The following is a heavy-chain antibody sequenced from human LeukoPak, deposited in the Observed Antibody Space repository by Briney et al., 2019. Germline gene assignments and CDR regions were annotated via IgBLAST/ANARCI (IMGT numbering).Heavy chain of an antibody. V-gene: IGHV3-21*01. J-gene: IGHJ4*02. CDR2: ISSSSTYK. D-gene: IGHD2-15*01. Sequence: PGGSLRLSCAASGFTFSSYTLNWVRQAPGKGLEWVSSISSSSTYKYYADSVKGRFTSSRDNSKNTLYLQMNSLRAEDTAVYYCARGYCSGGSCYPAVLDYWGQGTLVTVSS. CDR1: GFTFSSYT. CDR3: ARGYCSGGSCYPAVLDY.